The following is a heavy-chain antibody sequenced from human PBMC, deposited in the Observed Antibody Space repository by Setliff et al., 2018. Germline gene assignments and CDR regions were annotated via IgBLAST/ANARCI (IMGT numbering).Heavy chain of an antibody. CDR3: ARDLQYCTSLSCLNSYFYYYAMDF. CDR1: GYSISSGYY. D-gene: IGHD2-8*01. V-gene: IGHV4-38-2*02. CDR2: IYHSGST. J-gene: IGHJ6*02. Sequence: SETLSLTCAVSGYSISSGYYWGWIRQPPGKGLECIGSIYHSGSTYYNPSLKSRVTISVDTSKKQFSLKLSSVTAADTAVYYCARDLQYCTSLSCLNSYFYYYAMDFWGQGTTVTVS.